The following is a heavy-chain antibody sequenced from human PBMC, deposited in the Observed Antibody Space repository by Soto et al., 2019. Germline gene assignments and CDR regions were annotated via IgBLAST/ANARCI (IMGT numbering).Heavy chain of an antibody. CDR3: ATVIPKVNCELGP. J-gene: IGHJ5*02. V-gene: IGHV3-15*05. D-gene: IGHD2-21*01. CDR2: IKSKTVGATR. CDR1: GFTFTNAW. Sequence: GGSLRLSCVISGFTFTNAWMSWCGRGPGKGLGWGGRIKSKTVGATRDYAGTVKGRFTISTDDPKNTLYLQMKSLTTEDTAVYYGATVIPKVNCELGPWGQGTLVTAS.